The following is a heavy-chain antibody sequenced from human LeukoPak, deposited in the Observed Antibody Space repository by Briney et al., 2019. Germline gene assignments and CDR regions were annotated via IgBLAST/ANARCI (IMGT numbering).Heavy chain of an antibody. D-gene: IGHD2-15*01. CDR1: GFTFSSYS. J-gene: IGHJ4*02. CDR2: ISSSSSAI. CDR3: ARASYCSGGSCYSGY. V-gene: IGHV3-48*02. Sequence: PGGSLRLSCAASGFTFSSYSMNWVRQAPGKGLEWVSYISSSSSAIYYADSVKGRFTISRDNAKNSLYLQMNSLRDEDTAVDYCARASYCSGGSCYSGYWGQGTLVTVSS.